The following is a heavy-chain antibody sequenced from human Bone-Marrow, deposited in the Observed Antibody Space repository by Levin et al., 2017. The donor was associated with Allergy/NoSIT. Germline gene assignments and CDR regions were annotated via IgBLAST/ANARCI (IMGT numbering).Heavy chain of an antibody. CDR2: INSHSGNT. J-gene: IGHJ4*02. V-gene: IGHV1-18*01. Sequence: PKASVKVSCKLSDDTFSSFDGFAWVRQAPGQGLEWMGWINSHSGNTQYAQNLQGRVIMTTDTSTSTAYMELRSLRSDDTAIYYCATRGNPYVDNWGRGTLVTVSS. CDR1: DDTFSSFDG. CDR3: ATRGNPYVDN.